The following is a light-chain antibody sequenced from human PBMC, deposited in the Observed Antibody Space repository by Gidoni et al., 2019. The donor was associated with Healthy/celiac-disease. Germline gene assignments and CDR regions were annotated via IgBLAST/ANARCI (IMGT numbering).Light chain of an antibody. V-gene: IGLV1-40*01. J-gene: IGLJ1*01. Sequence: QSVLTQPPSVSGAPGQRVTISCPGSSSNIGAGYDVHWYQQLPGTAPKLLLYGNSNRPSGVPDRFSGSKSGTSASLAITGLQAEDEADYYCQSYDSSLSALYVFGTGTKVTVL. CDR3: QSYDSSLSALYV. CDR2: GNS. CDR1: SSNIGAGYD.